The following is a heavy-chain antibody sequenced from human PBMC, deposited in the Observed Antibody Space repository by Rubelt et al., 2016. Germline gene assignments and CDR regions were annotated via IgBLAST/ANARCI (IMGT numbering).Heavy chain of an antibody. CDR2: ISSDGSVT. CDR3: ARISRGY. V-gene: IGHV3-74*01. CDR1: GFTFSIYW. J-gene: IGHJ4*02. Sequence: GGGLVQPGGSLRLSCAASGFTFSIYWMHWVRQVPGKGLVWVSCISSDGSVTRYADSVKGRFTISRDNAKNTLYLWMNSLRAEDTAVYYCARISRGYWGQGTLVTVSS.